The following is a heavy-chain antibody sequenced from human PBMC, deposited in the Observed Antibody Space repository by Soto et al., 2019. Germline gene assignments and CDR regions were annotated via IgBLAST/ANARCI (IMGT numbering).Heavy chain of an antibody. D-gene: IGHD2-2*01. J-gene: IGHJ6*02. CDR3: ARRPGYCSSTSCYHYYYYGMDV. CDR1: GYSFTSYW. CDR2: IDPSDSYT. Sequence: RGESLKISCKGSGYSFTSYWISWVRQMPGKGLEWMGRIDPSDSYTNYSPSFQGHVTISADKSISTAYLQWSSLKASDTAMYYCARRPGYCSSTSCYHYYYYGMDVWGQGTTVTVSS. V-gene: IGHV5-10-1*01.